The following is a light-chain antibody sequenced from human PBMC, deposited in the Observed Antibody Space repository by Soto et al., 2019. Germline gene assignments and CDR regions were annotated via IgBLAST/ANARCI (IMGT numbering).Light chain of an antibody. CDR3: QQPYT. Sequence: DIQLTQSPSFLSASVGDRVTITCRASQGISSYLAWYQQKPGKAPKLLIYAASTLQSGVPSRFSGSGSGTEFTLXISXLQPEXFATXXCQQPYTFGQGTKLEIK. J-gene: IGKJ2*01. CDR2: AAS. CDR1: QGISSY. V-gene: IGKV1-9*01.